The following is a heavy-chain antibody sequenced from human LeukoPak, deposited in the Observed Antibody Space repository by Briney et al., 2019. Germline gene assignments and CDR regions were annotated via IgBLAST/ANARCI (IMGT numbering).Heavy chain of an antibody. CDR2: ISSSSSYT. Sequence: GGSLRLSCAASGFTFSDYYMSWIRQAPGKGLEWVSYISSSSSYTNYADSVKGRFTISRDNAKNSLFLQMNSLRAEDTAVYYCARDKVDIVVAPAATSTPRFDYWGQGTLVTVSS. D-gene: IGHD2-2*01. J-gene: IGHJ4*02. V-gene: IGHV3-11*06. CDR1: GFTFSDYY. CDR3: ARDKVDIVVAPAATSTPRFDY.